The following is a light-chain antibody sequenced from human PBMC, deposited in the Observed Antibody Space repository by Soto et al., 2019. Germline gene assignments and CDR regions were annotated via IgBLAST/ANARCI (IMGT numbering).Light chain of an antibody. V-gene: IGKV3-20*01. Sequence: ELVLTQSPGTLSLSPGERANLSCRASQRFSSNYLAWYQQKPGQAPRLLIYGTSNRATGIPDRFSGSGSGTDFSLTISILEPDDLAVYYSQPYCTAPPRYIFGQGTKLEIK. J-gene: IGKJ2*01. CDR2: GTS. CDR3: QPYCTAPPRYI. CDR1: QRFSSNY.